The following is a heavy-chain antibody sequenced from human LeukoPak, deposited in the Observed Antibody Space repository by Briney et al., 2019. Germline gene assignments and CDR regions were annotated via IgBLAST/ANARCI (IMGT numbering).Heavy chain of an antibody. V-gene: IGHV1-69*08. CDR2: ITPIIDSA. Sequence: GASVKVSCKTSGGTFNSHIFGWVRQAPGQVLAWMARITPIIDSAKYAQTFQGRLTVSADKSTTTVYMELSSLRIEDTAVYYCTRVNLRGSNYNWFDPWGQGTQVIVSS. CDR1: GGTFNSHI. J-gene: IGHJ5*02. D-gene: IGHD1-26*01. CDR3: TRVNLRGSNYNWFDP.